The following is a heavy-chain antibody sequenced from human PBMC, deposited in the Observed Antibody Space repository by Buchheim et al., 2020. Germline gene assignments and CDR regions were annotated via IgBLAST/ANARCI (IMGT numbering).Heavy chain of an antibody. Sequence: QVQLQESGPGLVKPSETLSLTCTVSGGSISSYYWSWIRQPPGKGLEWIGYIYYSGSTNYNPSLKSRVTISVDTSKNQFSLKLSSVTAADTAVYYCARKEWGRSNWFDPWGQGTL. V-gene: IGHV4-59*08. D-gene: IGHD2-8*01. CDR1: GGSISSYY. CDR3: ARKEWGRSNWFDP. J-gene: IGHJ5*02. CDR2: IYYSGST.